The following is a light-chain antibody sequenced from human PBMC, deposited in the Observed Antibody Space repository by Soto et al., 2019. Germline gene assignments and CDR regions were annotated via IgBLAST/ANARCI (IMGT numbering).Light chain of an antibody. V-gene: IGKV1-33*01. J-gene: IGKJ1*01. CDR1: QDISNY. CDR2: DAS. Sequence: DIQMTQSPSSLSASVGDRVTITCQASQDISNYLNWYQQKPGKAPKLLIYDASNLETGVPSRFSGSGSGTDFTFNISSLQPEDIETYYCQQYDNLLPTFGQGTKVDIK. CDR3: QQYDNLLPT.